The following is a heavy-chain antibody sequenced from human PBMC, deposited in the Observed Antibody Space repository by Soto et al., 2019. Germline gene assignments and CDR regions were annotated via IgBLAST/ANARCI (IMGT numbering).Heavy chain of an antibody. V-gene: IGHV3-74*01. CDR1: GFTFSSYW. CDR2: LYTDGSRT. D-gene: IGHD3-10*01. Sequence: EVQLVESGGSLVQPGGSLRLSCAASGFTFSSYWMHWVRQVPGKGLVWVSRLYTDGSRTSYADSVKGRFTISRDNAKNTLYLQMNSLRAEDTAVYYCARGAGGYYYMDVWGKGTTVTVSS. J-gene: IGHJ6*03. CDR3: ARGAGGYYYMDV.